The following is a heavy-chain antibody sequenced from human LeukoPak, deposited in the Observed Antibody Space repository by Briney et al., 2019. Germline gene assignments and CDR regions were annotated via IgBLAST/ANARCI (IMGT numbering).Heavy chain of an antibody. CDR2: MSGSGGST. J-gene: IGHJ4*02. V-gene: IGHV3-23*01. CDR1: GFTFSSYA. Sequence: GGSLRLSCAASGFTFSSYAMSWVRQAPGQGLEWVSAMSGSGGSTYYADSVKGRFTISRDNSKNTLYLQMNSLRAEDTAVYYCALIVATMGNFDYWGQGTLVTVSS. D-gene: IGHD5-12*01. CDR3: ALIVATMGNFDY.